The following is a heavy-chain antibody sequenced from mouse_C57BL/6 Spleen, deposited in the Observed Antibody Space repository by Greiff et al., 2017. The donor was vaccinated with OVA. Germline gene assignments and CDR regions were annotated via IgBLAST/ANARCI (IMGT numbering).Heavy chain of an antibody. CDR3: ARGGFLHFDY. CDR2: IDPSDSYT. V-gene: IGHV1-69*01. J-gene: IGHJ2*01. CDR1: GYTFTSYW. Sequence: VQLQQPGAELVMPGASVKLSCKASGYTFTSYWMHWVKQRPGQGLEWIGEIDPSDSYTNYNQKFKGKSTLTVDKSSSTAYVQLSSLTSEDSAVYYCARGGFLHFDYWGQGTTLTVSS. D-gene: IGHD3-1*01.